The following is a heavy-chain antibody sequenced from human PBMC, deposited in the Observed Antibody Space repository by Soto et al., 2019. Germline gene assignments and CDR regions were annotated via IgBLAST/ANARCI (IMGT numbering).Heavy chain of an antibody. J-gene: IGHJ4*02. CDR3: AKDSYDSSGYYPLFDY. D-gene: IGHD3-22*01. CDR1: GFTFGNYF. Sequence: VGSLRLSCAASGFTFGNYFMHWVRQVPGEGLVWVSRISGDGSTISYADSVKGRFTISRDNAKNTLYLQMNSLRAEDTAVYYCAKDSYDSSGYYPLFDYCGQRTLVTVSS. CDR2: ISGDGSTI. V-gene: IGHV3-74*01.